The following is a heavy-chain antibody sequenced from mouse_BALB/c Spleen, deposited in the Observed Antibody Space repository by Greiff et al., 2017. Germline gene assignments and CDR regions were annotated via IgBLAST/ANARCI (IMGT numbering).Heavy chain of an antibody. D-gene: IGHD2-4*01. Sequence: QVQLKESGPGLVAPSQSLSITCTVSGFSLTSYDISWIRQPPGKGLEWLGVIWTGGGTNYNSAFMSRLSISKDNSKSQVFLKMNSLQTDDTAIYYCVREGDYDVDAMDYWGQGTSVTVSS. CDR1: GFSLTSYD. CDR2: IWTGGGT. V-gene: IGHV2-9-2*01. J-gene: IGHJ4*01. CDR3: VREGDYDVDAMDY.